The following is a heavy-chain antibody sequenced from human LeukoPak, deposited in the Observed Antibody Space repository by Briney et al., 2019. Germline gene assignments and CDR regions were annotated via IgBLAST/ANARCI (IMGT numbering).Heavy chain of an antibody. CDR2: INPNSGGT. CDR3: ARSPHILTGENFDY. Sequence: ASVNVSCKASGYTFTGYYIHWVRQAPGQGLEWMGWINPNSGGTNYAQKFQDRVTITRDTSISTAYMELSRLRFDDTAVYYCARSPHILTGENFDYWGQGTLVTVSS. D-gene: IGHD3-9*01. CDR1: GYTFTGYY. V-gene: IGHV1-2*02. J-gene: IGHJ4*02.